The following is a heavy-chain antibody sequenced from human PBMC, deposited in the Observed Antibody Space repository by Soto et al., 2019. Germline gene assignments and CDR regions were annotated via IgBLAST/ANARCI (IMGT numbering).Heavy chain of an antibody. Sequence: PSETLSLTCAVYGGSFSGYYWSWIRQPPGKGLEWIGEINHSGSTNYNPSLKSRVTISVDTSKSQFSLKLSSVTAADTAVYYCARIVVVPAAGWGYYYYYGMDVWGQGTTVTVSS. D-gene: IGHD2-2*01. V-gene: IGHV4-34*01. CDR3: ARIVVVPAAGWGYYYYYGMDV. J-gene: IGHJ6*02. CDR1: GGSFSGYY. CDR2: INHSGST.